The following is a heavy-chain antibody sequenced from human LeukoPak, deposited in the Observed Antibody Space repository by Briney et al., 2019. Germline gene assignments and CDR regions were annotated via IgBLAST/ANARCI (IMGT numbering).Heavy chain of an antibody. D-gene: IGHD6-13*01. CDR1: GESFSGYH. Sequence: PETLSLTCAVYGESFSGYHWSWIRQPPGKGLEWIGEINRRGSTNYNPSLKSRASISVDTSKNQFSLKLSSVTAADTAVYYCARGNLEWAAGTRWFDPWGQGTLVTVSS. CDR3: ARGNLEWAAGTRWFDP. CDR2: INRRGST. J-gene: IGHJ5*02. V-gene: IGHV4-34*01.